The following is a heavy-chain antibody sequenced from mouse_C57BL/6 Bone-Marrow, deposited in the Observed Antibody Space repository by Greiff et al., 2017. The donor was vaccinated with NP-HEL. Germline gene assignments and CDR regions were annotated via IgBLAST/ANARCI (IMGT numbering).Heavy chain of an antibody. D-gene: IGHD2-4*01. CDR2: IDPSDSYT. CDR3: ASRRLRPWFAY. J-gene: IGHJ3*01. Sequence: QVQLQQPGAELVKPGASVKLSCKASGYTFTSYWMQWVKQRPGQGLEWIGEIDPSDSYTNYNQKFKGKATLTVDTSSSTAYMQLSSLTSEDSAVYYCASRRLRPWFAYWGQGTLVTVSA. V-gene: IGHV1-50*01. CDR1: GYTFTSYW.